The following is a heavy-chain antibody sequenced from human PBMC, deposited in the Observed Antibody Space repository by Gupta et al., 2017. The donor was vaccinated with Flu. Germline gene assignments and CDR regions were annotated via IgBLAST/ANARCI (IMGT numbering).Heavy chain of an antibody. CDR2: IDWDDDK. Sequence: QVTLKESGPALVKPTQTLTLTCTFSGFSLTASGMRVNWIRQPPGKALEWLARIDWDDDKFYSTSLKTRLTISKDTSKNQVVLTMTNMDPVDTATYYCARLQEGRSSPDDGFDIWGQGTMVTVSS. CDR3: ARLQEGRSSPDDGFDI. V-gene: IGHV2-70*04. CDR1: GFSLTASGMR. D-gene: IGHD6-6*01. J-gene: IGHJ3*02.